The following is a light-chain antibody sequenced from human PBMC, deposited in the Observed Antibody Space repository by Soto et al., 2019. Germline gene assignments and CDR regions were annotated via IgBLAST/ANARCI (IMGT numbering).Light chain of an antibody. V-gene: IGKV3-20*01. J-gene: IGKJ1*01. CDR3: QQYDSSPRT. Sequence: EIVLTQSPGTLSLSPGERATLSCRASQSVSSSYLAWYQQKPGQAPRLLIYRTSNRATGIPDRFSGSGSGTDFTLTISRLEPEDFAVYWCQQYDSSPRTFGQWTKVDIK. CDR2: RTS. CDR1: QSVSSSY.